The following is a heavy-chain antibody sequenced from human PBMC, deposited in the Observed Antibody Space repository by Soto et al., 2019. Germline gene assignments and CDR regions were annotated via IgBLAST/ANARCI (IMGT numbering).Heavy chain of an antibody. V-gene: IGHV4-59*08. CDR2: IYYSWST. CDR1: GGSISSYY. Sequence: QVQLQESGPGLVKPSETLSLTCTVSGGSISSYYWSWIRQPPGKGLEWIGYIYYSWSTNYNPSLKSRVTISVDTSKNQFSLKLSSVTAADTAVYYCAESSGWAQFDYWGQGTLVTVSS. J-gene: IGHJ4*02. D-gene: IGHD6-19*01. CDR3: AESSGWAQFDY.